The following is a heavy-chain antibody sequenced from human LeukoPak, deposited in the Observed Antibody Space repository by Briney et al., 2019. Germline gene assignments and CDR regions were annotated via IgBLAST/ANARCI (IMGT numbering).Heavy chain of an antibody. Sequence: HPGGSLRLSCAASGFTFSSYGMHWVRQAPGKGLEWVAVISYDGSNKYYADSVKGRFTISRDNSKNTLYLQMNSLRAEDTAVYYCAKEATPWELPGDYWGQGTLVTVSS. J-gene: IGHJ4*02. CDR2: ISYDGSNK. CDR1: GFTFSSYG. V-gene: IGHV3-30*18. CDR3: AKEATPWELPGDY. D-gene: IGHD1-26*01.